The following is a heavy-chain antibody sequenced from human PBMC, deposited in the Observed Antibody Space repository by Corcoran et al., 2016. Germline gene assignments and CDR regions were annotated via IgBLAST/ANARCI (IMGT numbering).Heavy chain of an antibody. CDR3: ARDNYRSGWSGTDY. CDR1: GDSVSSKSAA. V-gene: IGHV6-1*01. J-gene: IGHJ4*02. CDR2: TYYRSKWFN. D-gene: IGHD6-19*01. Sequence: QVQLQQSGPGLVKPSQTLSLTCAISGDSVSSKSAAWNWIRQSPSRGLEWLGRTYYRSKWFNEYALSVKSRISFNPDTSKNQLSLQLNSVTPEDTGVYYWARDNYRSGWSGTDYWGQGILFTVSS.